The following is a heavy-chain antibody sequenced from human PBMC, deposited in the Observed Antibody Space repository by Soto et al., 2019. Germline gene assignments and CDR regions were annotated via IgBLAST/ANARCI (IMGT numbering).Heavy chain of an antibody. CDR3: AASDSSGYYPTYYYYYGMDV. Sequence: SVKVSCKASGFTFTSSAVQWVRQARGQRLEWIGWIVVGSGNTNYARKFQERVTITRDMSTSTAYMELSSLRSEDTAVYYCAASDSSGYYPTYYYYYGMDVWGQGTTVTVSS. CDR1: GFTFTSSA. V-gene: IGHV1-58*01. D-gene: IGHD3-22*01. J-gene: IGHJ6*02. CDR2: IVVGSGNT.